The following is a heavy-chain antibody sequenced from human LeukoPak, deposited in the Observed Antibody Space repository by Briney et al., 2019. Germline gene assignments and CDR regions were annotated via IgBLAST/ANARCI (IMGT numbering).Heavy chain of an antibody. Sequence: ASVKVSCKASGYTFTGYYMHWVRQAPGQGLEWMGWINPNSGGTNYAQKFQGRVTMTRDTSISTAYMELSRLRSDDTAVYYCAGVAVAGTRANWFDPGGQGTLVTVSP. CDR3: AGVAVAGTRANWFDP. CDR2: INPNSGGT. CDR1: GYTFTGYY. V-gene: IGHV1-2*02. J-gene: IGHJ5*02. D-gene: IGHD6-19*01.